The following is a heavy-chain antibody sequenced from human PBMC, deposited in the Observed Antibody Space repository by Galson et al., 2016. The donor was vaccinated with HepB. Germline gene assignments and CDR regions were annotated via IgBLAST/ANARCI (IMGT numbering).Heavy chain of an antibody. CDR2: ISGSGGST. V-gene: IGHV3-23*01. J-gene: IGHJ5*02. CDR3: AKDSRSYCTSTNCYMDWFDP. D-gene: IGHD2-2*02. Sequence: SLRLSCAASGFTFSNYAMTWVRQTPGKGLEWVAGISGSGGSTYYADSVKGRFTISRDNSKNTLYLQMKSLRAEDTAIYSCAKDSRSYCTSTNCYMDWFDPWGQGTLVTVSS. CDR1: GFTFSNYA.